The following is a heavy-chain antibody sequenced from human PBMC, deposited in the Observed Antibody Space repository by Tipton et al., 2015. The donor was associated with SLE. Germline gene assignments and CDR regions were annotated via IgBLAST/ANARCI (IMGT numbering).Heavy chain of an antibody. CDR1: GGTFSSYA. Sequence: QVQLVQSGAEVKKPGSSVKVSCKASGGTFSSYAISWVRQAPGQGLEWMGGIIPIFGTANYAQKFQGRVTITADESTSTAYMELRGLTPVPAADTAVYYCARDPPLIVGATPYYYYYMNVWGKGTTVTVSS. CDR3: ARDPPLIVGATPYYYYYMNV. CDR2: IIPIFGTA. D-gene: IGHD1-26*01. J-gene: IGHJ6*03. V-gene: IGHV1-69*01.